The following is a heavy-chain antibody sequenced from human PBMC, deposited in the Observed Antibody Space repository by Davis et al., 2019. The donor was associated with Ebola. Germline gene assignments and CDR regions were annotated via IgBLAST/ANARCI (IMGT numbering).Heavy chain of an antibody. Sequence: GGSLRLSCAASRFTFTDAWMNWFRQAPGKGLEWVSSISSSSSYIYYADSVKGRFTISRNNAKNSLYLQMNSLRAEDTAVYYCARDTAMVPLQDYWGQGTLVTVSS. J-gene: IGHJ4*02. CDR2: ISSSSSYI. D-gene: IGHD5-18*01. CDR1: RFTFTDAW. CDR3: ARDTAMVPLQDY. V-gene: IGHV3-21*01.